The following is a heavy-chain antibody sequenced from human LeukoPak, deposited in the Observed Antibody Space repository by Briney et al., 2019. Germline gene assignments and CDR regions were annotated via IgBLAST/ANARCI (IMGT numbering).Heavy chain of an antibody. CDR2: IYYSGST. D-gene: IGHD6-19*01. Sequence: SETLSLTCTVSGGSISSSSYYWGWIRQPPGKGLEWIGSIYYSGSTYCNPSLKSRVTISVDTSKNQFSLKLSSVTAADTAVYYCARQDSSGWGLDYWGQGTLVTVSS. CDR3: ARQDSSGWGLDY. V-gene: IGHV4-39*01. J-gene: IGHJ4*02. CDR1: GGSISSSSYY.